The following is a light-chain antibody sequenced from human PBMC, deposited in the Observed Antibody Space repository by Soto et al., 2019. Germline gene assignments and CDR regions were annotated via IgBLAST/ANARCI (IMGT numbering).Light chain of an antibody. CDR1: SSDVGGYNY. CDR2: DVS. CDR3: CSYAGSQTWV. V-gene: IGLV2-11*01. J-gene: IGLJ3*02. Sequence: QSALTQPRSVSGSPGQSVTISCTGTSSDVGGYNYVSWYQQHPGKAPKLIMYDVSKRPSGVPDRFSGSRSGNTASLTISGLQAEDEADYYCCSYAGSQTWVFGGGTKLTVL.